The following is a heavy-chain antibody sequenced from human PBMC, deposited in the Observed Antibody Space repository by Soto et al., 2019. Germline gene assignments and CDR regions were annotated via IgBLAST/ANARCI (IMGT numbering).Heavy chain of an antibody. CDR3: AKAAVTMVRGVIANYDDYYMDV. CDR1: GFTFSSYA. Sequence: EVQLLESGGGLVQPGGSLRLSCAASGFTFSSYAMSWVRQAPGKGLEWVSAISGSGGSTYYADSVKGRFTISRDNSKNTLYLQMNSLRAEDTAVYYCAKAAVTMVRGVIANYDDYYMDVWGKGTTVTVSS. CDR2: ISGSGGST. D-gene: IGHD3-10*01. J-gene: IGHJ6*03. V-gene: IGHV3-23*01.